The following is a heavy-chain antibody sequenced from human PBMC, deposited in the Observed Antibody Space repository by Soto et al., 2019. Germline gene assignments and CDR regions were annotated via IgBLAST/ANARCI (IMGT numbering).Heavy chain of an antibody. CDR1: GFTFSYYW. V-gene: IGHV3-74*01. Sequence: EVQLVESGGGLVRPGGSLRLSCAASGFTFSYYWMHWVRQAPGKGLVWVSRIHSDGSSTTYADFVKGRFIISRDNARNTVDLQMNSVRVEDTAVYYCVRGGRGAFDLWGPGTVVTVSS. J-gene: IGHJ3*01. CDR3: VRGGRGAFDL. CDR2: IHSDGSST. D-gene: IGHD1-26*01.